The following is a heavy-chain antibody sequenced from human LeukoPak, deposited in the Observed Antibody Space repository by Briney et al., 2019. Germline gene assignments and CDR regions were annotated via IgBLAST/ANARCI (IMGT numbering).Heavy chain of an antibody. J-gene: IGHJ4*02. Sequence: ASVKVSCKASGYTFTSYYMHWVRQAPGQGLEWMGIINPSGGSTSYAQKFQGRVTMTRDTSTSTVYMELSSLRSEDTAVYYCARDLGPNRDSSSGGSLGYWGQGTLVTVSS. CDR2: INPSGGST. V-gene: IGHV1-46*01. CDR1: GYTFTSYY. D-gene: IGHD6-6*01. CDR3: ARDLGPNRDSSSGGSLGY.